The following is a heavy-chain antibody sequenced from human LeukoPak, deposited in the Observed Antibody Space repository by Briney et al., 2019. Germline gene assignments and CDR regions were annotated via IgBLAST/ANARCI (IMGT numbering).Heavy chain of an antibody. CDR2: IRKDGSEK. Sequence: GGALRLSCAASGVTFSNYWMNWVRQAPGNALEGVAYIRKDGSEKYYVDSVKGRFTISRDNAKNSLYLQMNSLRAKDTDVYYCARHTSGQPFDYWGQGTLVTVSA. CDR3: ARHTSGQPFDY. V-gene: IGHV3-7*03. D-gene: IGHD6-19*01. J-gene: IGHJ4*02. CDR1: GVTFSNYW.